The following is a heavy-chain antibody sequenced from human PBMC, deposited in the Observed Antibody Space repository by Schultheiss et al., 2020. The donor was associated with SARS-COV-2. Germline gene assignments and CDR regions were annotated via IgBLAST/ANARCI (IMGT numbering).Heavy chain of an antibody. Sequence: GGSLRLSCAASGFTFSSYGMHWVRQAPGKGLEWVAVIWYDGSNKYYADSVKGRFTISRDNSKNTLYLQMNSLRAEDTAVYYCASLNVDTAMVQDYWGQGTLVTVSS. CDR2: IWYDGSNK. V-gene: IGHV3-33*01. D-gene: IGHD5-18*01. CDR1: GFTFSSYG. J-gene: IGHJ4*02. CDR3: ASLNVDTAMVQDY.